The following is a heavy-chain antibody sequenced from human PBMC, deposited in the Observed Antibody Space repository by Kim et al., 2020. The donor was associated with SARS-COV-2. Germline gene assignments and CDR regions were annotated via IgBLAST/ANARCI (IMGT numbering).Heavy chain of an antibody. CDR1: GFTFSSYG. Sequence: GGSLRLSCAASGFTFSSYGMHWVRQAPGKGLEWVAVISYDGSNKYYADSVKGRFTISRDNSKNTLYLQMNSLRAEDTAVYYCAKEGYYYDQSLVDWGQGTLVTVSS. CDR2: ISYDGSNK. V-gene: IGHV3-30*18. CDR3: AKEGYYYDQSLVD. D-gene: IGHD3-22*01. J-gene: IGHJ4*02.